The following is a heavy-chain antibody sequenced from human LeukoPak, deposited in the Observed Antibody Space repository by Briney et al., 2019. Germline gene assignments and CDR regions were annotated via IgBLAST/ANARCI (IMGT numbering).Heavy chain of an antibody. J-gene: IGHJ4*02. CDR1: GYTFTGYY. CDR2: INPNSGGT. CDR3: ARDMEYCSGGSCRQNDY. V-gene: IGHV1-2*02. Sequence: GASVKVSCKASGYTFTGYYMHWVRQAPGQGLEWMGWINPNSGGTNYAQKFQGRVTMTRDTSISTAYMELSRLRSDDTAVYYCARDMEYCSGGSCRQNDYWGQGTLVTVSS. D-gene: IGHD2-15*01.